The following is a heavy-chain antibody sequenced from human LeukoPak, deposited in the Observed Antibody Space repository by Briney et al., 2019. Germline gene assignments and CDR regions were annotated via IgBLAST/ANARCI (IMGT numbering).Heavy chain of an antibody. J-gene: IGHJ4*02. CDR2: IRYDGSNK. V-gene: IGHV3-30*02. CDR1: GFTFSSYG. Sequence: GRSLRLSCAASGFTFSSYGMHWVRQAPGKGVGWVAFIRYDGSNKYCADSVKGRFTISRDNSKNTLYLQMNSLRAEDTAVYYCARDSAFAPDCGSSSCYNYYFDYWGQGTLVTVSS. D-gene: IGHD2-2*02. CDR3: ARDSAFAPDCGSSSCYNYYFDY.